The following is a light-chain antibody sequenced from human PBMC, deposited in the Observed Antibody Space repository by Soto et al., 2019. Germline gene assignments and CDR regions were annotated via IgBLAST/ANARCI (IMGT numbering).Light chain of an antibody. J-gene: IGKJ1*01. CDR1: QTIDSW. CDR3: QQYHIYSGT. Sequence: MHFTEYPSSLSATVAARVTVTCRASQTIDSWLAWYQQRPGKPPNLLIYKASTLASGVPSRFSGSGSGTEFTLTINSLQPDDFATYYCQQYHIYSGTFGQGSKVAI. CDR2: KAS. V-gene: IGKV1-5*03.